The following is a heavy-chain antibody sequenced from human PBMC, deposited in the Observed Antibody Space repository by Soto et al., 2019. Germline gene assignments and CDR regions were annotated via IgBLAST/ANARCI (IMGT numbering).Heavy chain of an antibody. CDR3: AREFCSGGTCYGSFHQ. V-gene: IGHV3-11*01. Sequence: PGGSLRLSCAASGFSFSVHYMTWIRQAPGKGLEWISYISNSGGTIYYADSVKGRFTISRDNAKNSLYLQMNSLRAEGTAVYYCAREFCSGGTCYGSFHQWGQGTMVTVYS. D-gene: IGHD2-15*01. J-gene: IGHJ4*02. CDR2: ISNSGGTI. CDR1: GFSFSVHY.